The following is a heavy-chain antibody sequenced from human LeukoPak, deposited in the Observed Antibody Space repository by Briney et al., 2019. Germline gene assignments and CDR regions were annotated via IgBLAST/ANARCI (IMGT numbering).Heavy chain of an antibody. D-gene: IGHD6-13*01. V-gene: IGHV4-30-2*01. Sequence: PSQTLSLTCAVSGGSISSGGSSWSWTRHPPGKGLEWIGYIYHSGSTYYNPSLKSRVTISVDRSKKQFSLKLSSGAAADTALYCWGRAWGIAAQRDWFDPWGQGTLVTVSS. J-gene: IGHJ5*02. CDR3: GRAWGIAAQRDWFDP. CDR1: GGSISSGGSS. CDR2: IYHSGST.